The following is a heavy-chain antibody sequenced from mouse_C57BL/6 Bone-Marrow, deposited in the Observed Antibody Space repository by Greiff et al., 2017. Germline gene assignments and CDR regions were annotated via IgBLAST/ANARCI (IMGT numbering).Heavy chain of an antibody. CDR2: IYPRDGST. V-gene: IGHV1-85*01. J-gene: IGHJ2*01. CDR1: GYTFTSYD. D-gene: IGHD1-1*01. CDR3: ARWDTTVVADY. Sequence: VKLQESGPELVKPGASVKLSCKASGYTFTSYDINWVKQRPGQGLEWIGWIYPRDGSTKYNEKFKGKATLTVDTSSSTAYMELHSLTSEDSAVYFCARWDTTVVADYWGQGTTLTVSS.